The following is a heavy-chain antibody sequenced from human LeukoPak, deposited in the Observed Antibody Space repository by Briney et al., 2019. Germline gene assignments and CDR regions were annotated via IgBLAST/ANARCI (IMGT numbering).Heavy chain of an antibody. D-gene: IGHD3-16*01. J-gene: IGHJ6*04. CDR2: ISYDGSNK. CDR3: ASWGIYYGMDV. Sequence: PGGSLRLSCAASGFTFSSYGMHWVRQAPGKGLEWVAVISYDGSNKYYADSVKGRFTISRDNAKKSLYLQMNSLRAEDTAVYYCASWGIYYGMDVWGKGTTVTVSS. V-gene: IGHV3-30*03. CDR1: GFTFSSYG.